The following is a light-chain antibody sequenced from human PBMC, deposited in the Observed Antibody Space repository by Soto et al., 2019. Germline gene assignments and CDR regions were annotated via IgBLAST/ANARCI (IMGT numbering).Light chain of an antibody. CDR3: FSYAATYTAV. CDR1: SSDVGAYNY. Sequence: QSALTQPRSVSGSPGQSVTISCTGTSSDVGAYNYVSWYQQHPGKAPKLMIYDVSKRPSGVPDRFSGSKSGNTASLTISGLQAEDEADYYCFSYAATYTAVFGTGTKLTVL. CDR2: DVS. J-gene: IGLJ1*01. V-gene: IGLV2-11*01.